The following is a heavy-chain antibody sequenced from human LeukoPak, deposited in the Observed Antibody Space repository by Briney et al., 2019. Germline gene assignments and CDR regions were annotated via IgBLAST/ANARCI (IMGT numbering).Heavy chain of an antibody. J-gene: IGHJ5*02. D-gene: IGHD2-2*01. CDR3: ARGGSTSGWFGESGWFDP. Sequence: SGTLSLTCTVSGGSISSSSYYWGWIRQPPGKGLEWIGSIYYSGSTYYNPSLKSRVTISVDTSKNQFSLKLSSVTAADTAVYYCARGGSTSGWFGESGWFDPWGQGTLVTVSS. CDR1: GGSISSSSYY. CDR2: IYYSGST. V-gene: IGHV4-39*01.